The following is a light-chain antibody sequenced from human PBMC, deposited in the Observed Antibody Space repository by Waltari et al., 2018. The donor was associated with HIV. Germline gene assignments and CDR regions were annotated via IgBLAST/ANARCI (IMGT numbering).Light chain of an antibody. CDR1: SSNIGNNP. J-gene: IGLJ2*01. Sequence: QSVMTQPPSASGTPGQSVTISCSGSSSNIGNNPVNWYQQLPGTAPKLLIDTNNQRRSGVPDRFSGSRSGTSASLAISGLQSEDEADYYCAAWDDSLSGVVFGGGTKLTVL. CDR3: AAWDDSLSGVV. CDR2: TNN. V-gene: IGLV1-44*01.